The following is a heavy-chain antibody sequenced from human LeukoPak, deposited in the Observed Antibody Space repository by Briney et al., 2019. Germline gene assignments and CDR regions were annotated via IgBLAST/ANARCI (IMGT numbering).Heavy chain of an antibody. CDR3: ARESTHPPYY. CDR1: GFTFSDYY. J-gene: IGHJ4*02. V-gene: IGHV3-7*03. Sequence: GGSLRLSCAASGFTFSDYYMSWVRQTPGKGLEWVANIKQDGSVKNSVDSMKGRFTISRDNTKNSLYLEMNSLKAEDTAVYYCARESTHPPYYWGQGTLVTVSS. CDR2: IKQDGSVK.